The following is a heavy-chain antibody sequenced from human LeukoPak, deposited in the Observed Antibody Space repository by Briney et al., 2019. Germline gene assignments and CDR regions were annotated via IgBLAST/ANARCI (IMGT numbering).Heavy chain of an antibody. Sequence: PSETLSLTCSVSGGSISSYYWSWIRQPPGKGLEWIGYIYYIGSTNYNPSLKSRVTISVDTSKNQFSLKLSSVTAADTAVYYCARGPGAPFDYWGQGTLVTVSS. D-gene: IGHD4-17*01. V-gene: IGHV4-59*01. J-gene: IGHJ4*02. CDR1: GGSISSYY. CDR3: ARGPGAPFDY. CDR2: IYYIGST.